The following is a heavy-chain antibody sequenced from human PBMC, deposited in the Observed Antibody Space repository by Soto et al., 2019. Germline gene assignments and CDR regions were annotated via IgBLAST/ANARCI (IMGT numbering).Heavy chain of an antibody. CDR2: INAGNGNT. CDR1: GYTFTSYA. D-gene: IGHD5-12*01. Sequence: GASVKVSCKASGYTFTSYAMHWVRQAPGQRLEWMGWINAGNGNTKYSQKFQGRVTITRDTSASTAYVELSSLRSEDTAVYYCARDSGSGYDSPAWGLYYYGMDVWGQGTTVTVSS. CDR3: ARDSGSGYDSPAWGLYYYGMDV. J-gene: IGHJ6*02. V-gene: IGHV1-3*01.